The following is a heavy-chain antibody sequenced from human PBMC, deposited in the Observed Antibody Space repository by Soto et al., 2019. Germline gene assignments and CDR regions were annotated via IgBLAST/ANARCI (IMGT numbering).Heavy chain of an antibody. J-gene: IGHJ4*02. CDR3: ASRGGDY. D-gene: IGHD3-10*01. V-gene: IGHV3-23*01. Sequence: EVQLLESGGGLGQPGGSLRLSCAASGFTFSIYAMSWVRQAPGKGLEWVSAISGSGDSTYSAGSVKGRFTISRDNSKNTLYLQMNSLRAEDTAVYYCASRGGDYWGQGTLVTVSS. CDR1: GFTFSIYA. CDR2: ISGSGDST.